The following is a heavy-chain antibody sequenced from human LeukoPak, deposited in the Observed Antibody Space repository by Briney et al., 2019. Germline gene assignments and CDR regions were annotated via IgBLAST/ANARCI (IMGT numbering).Heavy chain of an antibody. CDR1: GYTFTGYY. J-gene: IGHJ6*02. CDR2: INPNSGGT. CDR3: ARGPPTIFGVVIMDYYYGMDV. D-gene: IGHD3-3*01. Sequence: ASVKVSCKASGYTFTGYYMHWVRQAPGQGLEWMGWINPNSGGTNYAQKFQGRVTMTRDTSISTAYVELSRLRSDDTAVYYCARGPPTIFGVVIMDYYYGMDVWGQGTTVTVSS. V-gene: IGHV1-2*02.